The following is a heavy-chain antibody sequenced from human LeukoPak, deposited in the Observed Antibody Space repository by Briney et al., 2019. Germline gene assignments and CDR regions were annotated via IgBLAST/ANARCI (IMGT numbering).Heavy chain of an antibody. V-gene: IGHV4-59*01. CDR3: ASGGGWNDKFNY. Sequence: SETLSLTCTVSGDSITRYYWSWIRQPPGKGLEWIAYIYHSGSTNYNPSLKSRVTMSVDTSKNQFFLNLSSVTAADTAVYYCASGGGWNDKFNYWGQGTLVTVSS. J-gene: IGHJ4*02. D-gene: IGHD1-1*01. CDR2: IYHSGST. CDR1: GDSITRYY.